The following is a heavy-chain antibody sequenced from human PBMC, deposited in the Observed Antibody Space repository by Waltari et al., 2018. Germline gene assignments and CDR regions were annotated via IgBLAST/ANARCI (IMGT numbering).Heavy chain of an antibody. CDR3: ARASSRISYYYYYGMDV. J-gene: IGHJ6*02. V-gene: IGHV4-59*01. CDR1: GGSISSYY. Sequence: QVQLQESGPGLVKPSETLSLTCTVSGGSISSYYWSWIRQPPGKGLEWIGYIYYSGSTNYNPSLKSRVTISVDTSKNQFSLKLSSVTAADTAVYYCARASSRISYYYYYGMDVWGQGTTVTVSS. CDR2: IYYSGST. D-gene: IGHD1-20*01.